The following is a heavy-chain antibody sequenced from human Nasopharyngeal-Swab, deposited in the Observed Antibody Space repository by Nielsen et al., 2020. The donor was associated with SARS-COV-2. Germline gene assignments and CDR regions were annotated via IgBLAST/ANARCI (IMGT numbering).Heavy chain of an antibody. J-gene: IGHJ6*02. CDR1: GFTVSSNY. V-gene: IGHV3-53*01. Sequence: GGSLRLSCAASGFTVSSNYMSWVCQAPGKGLEWVSVIYSGGSTYYADSVKGRFTISRDNSKNTLYLQMNSLRAEDTAVYYCARGSFDYYYGMDVWGQGTTVTVSS. CDR2: IYSGGST. CDR3: ARGSFDYYYGMDV.